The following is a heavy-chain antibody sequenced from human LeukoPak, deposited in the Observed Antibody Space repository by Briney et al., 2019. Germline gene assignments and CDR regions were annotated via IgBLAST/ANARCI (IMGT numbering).Heavy chain of an antibody. D-gene: IGHD4-23*01. CDR2: ISSNGGGT. Sequence: PGGSLRLSCAASGFTFSSYAMHWVRQAPGKGLEYVSAISSNGGGTYYANSVKGRFTISRDNSKNTLYLQMGSLRAEDMAVYYCARAAGGSFDYWGQGTLVTVSS. V-gene: IGHV3-64*01. J-gene: IGHJ4*02. CDR1: GFTFSSYA. CDR3: ARAAGGSFDY.